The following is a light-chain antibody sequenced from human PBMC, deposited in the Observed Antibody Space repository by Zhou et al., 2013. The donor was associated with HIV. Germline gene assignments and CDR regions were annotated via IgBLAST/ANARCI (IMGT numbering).Light chain of an antibody. CDR2: DAS. CDR1: QSVISNY. CDR3: QQYGSSPLT. V-gene: IGKV3-20*01. Sequence: PGERATLSCRASQSVISNYFAWYQQKPGQAPRLLIYDASIRTAGIPDRFSGSGSGTDFTLTISRLEPEDFAVYYCQQYGSSPLTFGGGTKVEI. J-gene: IGKJ4*01.